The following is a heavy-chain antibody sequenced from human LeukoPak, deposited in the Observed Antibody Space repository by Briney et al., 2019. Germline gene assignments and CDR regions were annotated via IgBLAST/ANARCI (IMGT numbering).Heavy chain of an antibody. Sequence: ASVKVSCKASGYTFTGYYMHWVRQAPGQGLEWMGWINPNSGGTNYAQKFQGRVTMTRDTSISTAYMELSRLRSDDTAVYYCARVFLRAAAGPPSYFRYWGQGTLVTVSS. D-gene: IGHD6-13*01. CDR2: INPNSGGT. CDR3: ARVFLRAAAGPPSYFRY. V-gene: IGHV1-2*02. J-gene: IGHJ4*02. CDR1: GYTFTGYY.